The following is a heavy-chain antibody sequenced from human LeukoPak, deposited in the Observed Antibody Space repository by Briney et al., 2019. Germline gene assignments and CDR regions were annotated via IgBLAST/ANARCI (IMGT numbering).Heavy chain of an antibody. CDR1: GYTLTELS. D-gene: IGHD1-26*01. J-gene: IGHJ3*02. Sequence: ASVKASCKVSGYTLTELSIHCVRQAPGNGLEWMGGFDPEDGETIYAQKFQGRVTMTEDTSTGTAYMELSSLRSEDTAVYYCATESTNGPTWAAFDIWGQGTMVTVSS. V-gene: IGHV1-24*01. CDR3: ATESTNGPTWAAFDI. CDR2: FDPEDGET.